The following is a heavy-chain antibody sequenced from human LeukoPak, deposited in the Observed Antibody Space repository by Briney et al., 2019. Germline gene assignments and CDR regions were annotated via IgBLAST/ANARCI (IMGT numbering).Heavy chain of an antibody. J-gene: IGHJ4*02. D-gene: IGHD3-10*01. CDR1: GFTFSDHY. V-gene: IGHV3-72*01. Sequence: GSLRLSCAASGFTFSDHYMDWVRQAPGKGLEWVGRTRNKANSYTTEYAASVKGRFTISRDDSKNSLYLQMNSLKTEDAAVYYCTRAQGYGSGTQLDCWGQGTLVTVSS. CDR2: TRNKANSYTT. CDR3: TRAQGYGSGTQLDC.